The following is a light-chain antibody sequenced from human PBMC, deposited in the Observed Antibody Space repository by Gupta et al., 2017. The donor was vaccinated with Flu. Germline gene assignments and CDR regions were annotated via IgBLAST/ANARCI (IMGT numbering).Light chain of an antibody. CDR1: SSDVGGYNY. V-gene: IGLV2-11*01. Sequence: QSALTQPRSVSGPPGQSVAISCTGTSSDVGGYNYVAWYQQHPGKAPRLMIYDVNRRPSGVPDRFSGSKSGNTASLTISGLQAEDEADYYCCSYAGRYIVVGGGTKVTGL. CDR3: CSYAGRYIV. CDR2: DVN. J-gene: IGLJ2*01.